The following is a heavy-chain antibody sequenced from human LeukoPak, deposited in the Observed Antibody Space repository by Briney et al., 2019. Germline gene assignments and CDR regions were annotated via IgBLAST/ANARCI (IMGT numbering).Heavy chain of an antibody. J-gene: IGHJ6*03. CDR1: GFTFSSYG. CDR3: AKPYYDFWSGYRPIYYYYYMDV. Sequence: GGSLRLSCAASGFTFSSYGMHWVRQAPGKGLEWVAFIRYDGSNKYYADSVKGRFTISRDNSKNTLYLQMNSLRAEDTAVYYCAKPYYDFWSGYRPIYYYYYMDVWGKGTTVTVSS. D-gene: IGHD3-3*01. V-gene: IGHV3-30*02. CDR2: IRYDGSNK.